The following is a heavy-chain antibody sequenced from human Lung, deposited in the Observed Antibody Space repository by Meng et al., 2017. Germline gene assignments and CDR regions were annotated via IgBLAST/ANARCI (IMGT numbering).Heavy chain of an antibody. CDR3: ARRGLWLDPQNFDY. V-gene: IGHV4-4*02. CDR2: IYHSGST. D-gene: IGHD6-19*01. Sequence: VALQEVGPGPVEPSGTLALTYALSGGSLRRSNLWRWVRQPPGKGLGWIGEIYHSGSTNYNPSLKSRVTISVDKSKNQFSLKLSSVTAADTAVYYCARRGLWLDPQNFDYWGQGTLVTVSS. J-gene: IGHJ4*02. CDR1: GGSLRRSNL.